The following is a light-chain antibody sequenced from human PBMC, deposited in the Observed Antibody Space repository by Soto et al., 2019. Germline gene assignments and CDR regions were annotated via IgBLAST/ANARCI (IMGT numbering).Light chain of an antibody. CDR3: SSYTSGSTLYV. Sequence: QSALTQPASVSGSPGQSIAISCTGSSSDVGIYNYVSWYQQHPGKVPKLIIYEVSNRPSGVSNRFSGSKSGNTASLTISGLQAEDEADYFCSSYTSGSTLYVFGSGTKVTVL. CDR2: EVS. J-gene: IGLJ1*01. CDR1: SSDVGIYNY. V-gene: IGLV2-14*01.